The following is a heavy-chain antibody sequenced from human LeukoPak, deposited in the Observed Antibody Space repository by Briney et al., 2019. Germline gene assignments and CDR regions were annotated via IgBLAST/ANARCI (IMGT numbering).Heavy chain of an antibody. CDR2: INPTGGST. Sequence: VASVKVSCKASGYTFTSYYMHWVRQAPGQGLEWMGLINPTGGSTGYAQKFQGRVTMTRDMSTSTDYMELSSLRYEDTAIYYCARDNSVGDNAWWFDPWGQGTLVTVSS. J-gene: IGHJ5*02. CDR3: ARDNSVGDNAWWFDP. CDR1: GYTFTSYY. D-gene: IGHD1-26*01. V-gene: IGHV1-46*01.